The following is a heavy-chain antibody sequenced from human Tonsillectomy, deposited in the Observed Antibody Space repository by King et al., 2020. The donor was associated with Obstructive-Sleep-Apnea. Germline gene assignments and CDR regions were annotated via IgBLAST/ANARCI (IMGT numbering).Heavy chain of an antibody. D-gene: IGHD6-19*01. Sequence: EVQLVESGGGLVQPGGSLRLSCAASGFTVSSNYMSWVRQAPGKGLEWVSVIYSGGSTYYADSVKGRFTISRDNSKNTPYLQMNSLRAEDTAVYYCARVGTAVAGTGWFDPWGQGTLVTVSS. J-gene: IGHJ5*02. CDR3: ARVGTAVAGTGWFDP. CDR1: GFTVSSNY. V-gene: IGHV3-66*01. CDR2: IYSGGST.